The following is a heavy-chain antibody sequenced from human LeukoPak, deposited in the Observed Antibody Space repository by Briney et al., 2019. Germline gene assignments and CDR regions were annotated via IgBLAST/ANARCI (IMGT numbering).Heavy chain of an antibody. J-gene: IGHJ4*02. V-gene: IGHV3-48*03. D-gene: IGHD6-19*01. CDR3: SLLAVASPQDY. CDR1: GFTFSTYE. CDR2: ISSSGCTM. Sequence: AGSLRLSCAASGFTFSTYEMHWVRQAPGKGLEWVSDISSSGCTMYYADSVKGRFTTSRDNAKNLLYLQMHSLRAEDTAVYYCSLLAVASPQDYWGQGTLV.